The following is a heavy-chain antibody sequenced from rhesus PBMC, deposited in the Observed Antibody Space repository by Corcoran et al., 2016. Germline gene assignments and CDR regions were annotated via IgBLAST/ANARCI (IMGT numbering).Heavy chain of an antibody. CDR2: ISGSGRST. V-gene: IGHV4-173*01. CDR1: GGSISSNY. CDR3: ARERGGSGSWKGLFDY. Sequence: QLQLQESGPGLVKPSEPLSLTCAVSGGSISSNYWSWIRQPPGKGLQWLGRISGSGRSTDYNPSLQSRVTISTDTSKNQFSLKLSSVAAADTAVYYCARERGGSGSWKGLFDYWGQGVLVTVSS. D-gene: IGHD6-25*01. J-gene: IGHJ4*01.